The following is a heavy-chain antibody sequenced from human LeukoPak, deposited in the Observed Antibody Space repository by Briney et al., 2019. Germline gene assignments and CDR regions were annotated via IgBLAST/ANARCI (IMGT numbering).Heavy chain of an antibody. D-gene: IGHD6-6*01. CDR2: IGTVGDT. Sequence: GGSLRLSCAASGFTFSSYDMHWVRQATGKGLEWVSAIGTVGDTYYPGSVKGRFTISRENAKNSLYLQMNSLRAGDTAVYYCARGEKEYSSSSIDYWGQGTLVTVSS. CDR3: ARGEKEYSSSSIDY. CDR1: GFTFSSYD. J-gene: IGHJ4*02. V-gene: IGHV3-13*01.